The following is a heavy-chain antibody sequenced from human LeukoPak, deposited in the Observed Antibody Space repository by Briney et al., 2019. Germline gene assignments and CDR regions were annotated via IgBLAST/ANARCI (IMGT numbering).Heavy chain of an antibody. CDR1: GGSISSSSYY. V-gene: IGHV4-39*01. J-gene: IGHJ5*02. CDR3: ARHRTPNSFDP. CDR2: IYYSGST. Sequence: SETLSLTCTVSGGSISSSSYYWGWIRQPPGKGLEWIGSIYYSGSTYYNPSLKSRVTISVDTSKNQFSLKLSSVTAADTAVYYCARHRTPNSFDPWGQGTLVTVSS.